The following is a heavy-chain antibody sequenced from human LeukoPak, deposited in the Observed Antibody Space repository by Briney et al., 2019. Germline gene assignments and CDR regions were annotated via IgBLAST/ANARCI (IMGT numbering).Heavy chain of an antibody. CDR1: GYTFTSYY. CDR2: INPSGGST. V-gene: IGHV1-46*01. D-gene: IGHD2-2*01. J-gene: IGHJ6*03. CDR3: ATYYCSSTSCSPYYYYYYMDV. Sequence: ASVKVSCKASGYTFTSYYMHWVRQAPGQGLEWMGIINPSGGSTSYAQKFQGRVTMTRGMSTSTVYMELSRLRSDDTAVYYCATYYCSSTSCSPYYYYYYMDVWGKGTTVTVSS.